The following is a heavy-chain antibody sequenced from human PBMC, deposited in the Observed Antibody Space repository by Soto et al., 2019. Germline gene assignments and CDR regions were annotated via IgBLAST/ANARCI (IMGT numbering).Heavy chain of an antibody. CDR1: GYTFYSYA. CDR2: INAGNGNT. V-gene: IGHV1-3*01. Sequence: ASVKVSCKSSGYTFYSYAIHWVRQAPGQRLECMGWINAGNGNTKYSQKFQGRVTITRDTSASTAFMELSSLRSEDTAVYYCARVAAYCSGGSCYAGAFDIWGQGTMVTVSS. J-gene: IGHJ3*02. CDR3: ARVAAYCSGGSCYAGAFDI. D-gene: IGHD2-15*01.